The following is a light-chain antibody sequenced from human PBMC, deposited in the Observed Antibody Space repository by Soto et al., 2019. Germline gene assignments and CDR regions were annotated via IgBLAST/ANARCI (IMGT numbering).Light chain of an antibody. V-gene: IGLV1-51*01. CDR2: DNN. CDR1: SSNIGNNY. J-gene: IGLJ1*01. CDR3: GTWDSSLSAFYV. Sequence: QSVLTKPPSVSAAPGQRVTISYSGSSSNIGNNYVSWYQQLPGTAPKLLIYDNNKRPSGIPDRFSGSKSGTSATLGITGLQTGDEADYYCGTWDSSLSAFYVFGTGTKVTVL.